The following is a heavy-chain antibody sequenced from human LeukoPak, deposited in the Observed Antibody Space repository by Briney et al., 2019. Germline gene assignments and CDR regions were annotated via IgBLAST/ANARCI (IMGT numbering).Heavy chain of an antibody. CDR3: ARDFGYYDLSDAFDI. V-gene: IGHV3-30-3*01. Sequence: PGGSLRLSCAASGFTFSSYAMHWVRQAPGKGLEWVAVISYDGSNKYYADSVKGRFTISRDNSKNTLYLQMNSLRAEDTAVYYCARDFGYYDLSDAFDIWGQGTMVTVSS. J-gene: IGHJ3*02. CDR2: ISYDGSNK. CDR1: GFTFSSYA. D-gene: IGHD3-3*01.